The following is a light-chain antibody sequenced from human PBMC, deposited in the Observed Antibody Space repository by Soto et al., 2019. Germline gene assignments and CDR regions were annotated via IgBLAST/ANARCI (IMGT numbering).Light chain of an antibody. CDR2: DVR. J-gene: IGLJ2*01. CDR1: SSDVGSNNY. CDR3: SAYTTYSTVL. V-gene: IGLV2-14*01. Sequence: QSVLTQPASVSGSPGQSITISCTGTSSDVGSNNYVAWYQQHPGKAPKLMIYDVRSRPSGVSYRFSGSKSGNTASLTISGLQAEDEADYYCSAYTTYSTVLFGGGTKLTVL.